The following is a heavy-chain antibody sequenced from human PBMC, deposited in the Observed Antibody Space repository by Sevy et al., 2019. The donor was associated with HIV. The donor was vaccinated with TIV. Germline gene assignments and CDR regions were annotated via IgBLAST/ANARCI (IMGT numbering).Heavy chain of an antibody. CDR2: INPKSGGT. CDR3: ARYCSSTSCYAPPFHY. V-gene: IGHV1-2*06. J-gene: IGHJ4*02. D-gene: IGHD2-2*01. CDR1: GYTFTDYY. Sequence: ASVKVSCKASGYTFTDYYMHWVRQAPGQGLEWMGRINPKSGGTNYAQKFQGRVTMTRDTSISTAYMEVSRLRSDDTAVYYCARYCSSTSCYAPPFHYWGQGTLVTVSS.